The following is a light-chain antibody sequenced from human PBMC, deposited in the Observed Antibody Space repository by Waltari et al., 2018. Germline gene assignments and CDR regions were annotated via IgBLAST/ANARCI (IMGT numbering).Light chain of an antibody. CDR1: QSVGRT. V-gene: IGKV3-20*01. CDR2: AAS. J-gene: IGKJ1*01. Sequence: EVVLTQSPGTLSLSPGERATLSCRTSQSVGRTLAWYQQKPGQAPRLLIYAASTRATGIPDRFSGSGSGTDFSLTITRLEPEDFAVYYCQHYVRLPVTSGQGTKVEIK. CDR3: QHYVRLPVT.